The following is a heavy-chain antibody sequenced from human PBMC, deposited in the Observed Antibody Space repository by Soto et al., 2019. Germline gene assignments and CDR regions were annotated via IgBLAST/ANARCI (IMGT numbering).Heavy chain of an antibody. CDR1: GFSLSSYS. CDR2: IRRSGEI. Sequence: GGSLRLSCAASGFSLSSYSMNWVRQAPGKRLEWVSHIRRSGEILYADSVKGRVTISRDSAKNLFSLNLSSVTAADTAMYYCARLDTRSLLFFGERRDDYWGQGTLVTVSS. D-gene: IGHD3-10*01. CDR3: ARLDTRSLLFFGERRDDY. V-gene: IGHV3-48*01. J-gene: IGHJ4*02.